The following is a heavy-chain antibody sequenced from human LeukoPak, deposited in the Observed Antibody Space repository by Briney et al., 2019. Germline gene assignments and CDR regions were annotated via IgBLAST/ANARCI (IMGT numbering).Heavy chain of an antibody. CDR3: AKAHMGSQLPYYYYYMDV. D-gene: IGHD2-2*01. CDR1: GFTFSSYA. V-gene: IGHV3-23*01. J-gene: IGHJ6*03. CDR2: ISGSGGST. Sequence: PGGSLRLSCAASGFTFSSYAMSWVRQAPGKGLEWVSAISGSGGSTYYADSVKGRFTISRDNSKNTLYLQMNSLRAEDTAVYYCAKAHMGSQLPYYYYYMDVWGKGTTVTVSS.